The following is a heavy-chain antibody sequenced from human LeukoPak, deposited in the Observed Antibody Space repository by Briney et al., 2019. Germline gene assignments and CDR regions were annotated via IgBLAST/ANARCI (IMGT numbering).Heavy chain of an antibody. V-gene: IGHV4-34*01. CDR1: GGSFSGDY. CDR2: INRSGRA. D-gene: IGHD3-3*01. J-gene: IGHJ5*02. CDR3: ARHKIVITMLGVHRWFDP. Sequence: SETLTLTCAVYGGSFSGDYWSWIRQPPGKGLEWIGDINRSGRAVYNTSLKSRVIISVDTSKNQFSLKVNSVTAADTAVYYCARHKIVITMLGVHRWFDPWGQGNLVAVSS.